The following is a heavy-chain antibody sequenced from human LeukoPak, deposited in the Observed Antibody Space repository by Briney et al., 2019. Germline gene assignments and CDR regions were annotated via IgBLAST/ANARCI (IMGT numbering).Heavy chain of an antibody. J-gene: IGHJ4*02. D-gene: IGHD5-18*01. V-gene: IGHV3-21*01. CDR2: ISTSNNYI. CDR3: ARRATTERGHSYGLDY. CDR1: GFTFSTYN. Sequence: GGSLRLSCVVSGFTFSTYNMNWVRQAPGKGLEWVSSISTSNNYIYYADSVTGRFTISRDNAKNSLYLQMNSPRAEDTAVYYCARRATTERGHSYGLDYWGQGTLVTVSS.